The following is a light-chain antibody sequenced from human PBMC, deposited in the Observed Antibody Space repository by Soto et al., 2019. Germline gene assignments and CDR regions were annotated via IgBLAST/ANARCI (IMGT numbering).Light chain of an antibody. J-gene: IGKJ3*01. CDR2: AAS. V-gene: IGKV1-27*01. CDR3: QKYNSAPYT. CDR1: QGVSNH. Sequence: DIQMTQSPSSLSASVGDRVTITCRASQGVSNHLAWYQQRSGRVPKLLIYAASTLQSGVPSRFSGSGSGTDFTLTISSLQPEDVATYYCQKYNSAPYTFGPGTTVDLK.